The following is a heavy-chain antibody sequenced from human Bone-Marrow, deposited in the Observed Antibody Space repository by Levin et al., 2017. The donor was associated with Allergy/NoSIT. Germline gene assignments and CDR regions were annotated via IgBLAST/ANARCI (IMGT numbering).Heavy chain of an antibody. D-gene: IGHD3-10*01. J-gene: IGHJ2*01. Sequence: SETLSLTCTVSGGSIINYYWSWIRQPPGKRLEWIGYIHYSGRTHYNPSLRSRVSNSVDTSNNQFSLKLTSVSAADTAGYYCARSLGSGCWYFDLWGRGALVTVSS. V-gene: IGHV4-59*01. CDR1: GGSIINYY. CDR2: IHYSGRT. CDR3: ARSLGSGCWYFDL.